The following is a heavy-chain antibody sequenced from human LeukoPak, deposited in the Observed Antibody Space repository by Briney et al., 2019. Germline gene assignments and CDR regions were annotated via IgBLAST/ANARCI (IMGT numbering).Heavy chain of an antibody. CDR2: IYYSGST. D-gene: IGHD2-2*01. J-gene: IGHJ6*02. CDR3: ARLKCISTTCPSRYVMDV. V-gene: IGHV4-59*01. CDR1: GGSISSYY. Sequence: SETLSLTCSVSGGSISSYYWSWIRQPPGKGLEYIGYIYYSGSTNYNPSLKSRVTISVDTSKDQFSLNLTSVTAADTAVYYCARLKCISTTCPSRYVMDVWGQRTTVTVSS.